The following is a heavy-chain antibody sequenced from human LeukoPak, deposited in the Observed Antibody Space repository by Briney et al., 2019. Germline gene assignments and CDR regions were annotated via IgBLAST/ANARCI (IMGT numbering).Heavy chain of an antibody. CDR3: ARVVAARRYYYYYYMDV. CDR1: GGSFSGYY. J-gene: IGHJ6*03. CDR2: INHSGST. Sequence: SETLSLTCAVYGGSFSGYYWSWIRQPPGKGLEWIGEINHSGSTNYNPSLKSRVTISVDTSKNQFSLKLSSVTAADTAVYYCARVVAARRYYYYYYMDVWGKGTTVPVSS. D-gene: IGHD6-6*01. V-gene: IGHV4-34*01.